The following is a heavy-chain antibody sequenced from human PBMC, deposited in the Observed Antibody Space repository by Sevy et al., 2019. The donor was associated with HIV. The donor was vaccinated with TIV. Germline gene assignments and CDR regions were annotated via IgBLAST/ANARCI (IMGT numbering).Heavy chain of an antibody. V-gene: IGHV3-9*03. Sequence: GGSLRLSCAASGFTFDDYAIHWVRQAPGKGLEWVSGLSWNSGTMDYADSVKGRFTISRDNAKKSLYLQMNSLRTEDMALYYCAKGAGQWLGDAFDVWGQGTMVTVSS. CDR3: AKGAGQWLGDAFDV. D-gene: IGHD6-19*01. J-gene: IGHJ3*01. CDR2: LSWNSGTM. CDR1: GFTFDDYA.